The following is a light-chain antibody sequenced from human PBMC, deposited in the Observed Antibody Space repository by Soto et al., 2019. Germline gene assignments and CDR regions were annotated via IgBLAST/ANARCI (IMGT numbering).Light chain of an antibody. V-gene: IGLV2-11*01. CDR1: SSDVGAYNH. Sequence: QSALPQPRSVSGSPGQSVTISCTGTSSDVGAYNHVSWYQQHPGIVPKLIINEVSERPSGVPDRFSGSKSGNTASLTISGLQAEDEAEYYCCSHAGSYSWVFGGGTKLTVL. CDR2: EVS. CDR3: CSHAGSYSWV. J-gene: IGLJ3*02.